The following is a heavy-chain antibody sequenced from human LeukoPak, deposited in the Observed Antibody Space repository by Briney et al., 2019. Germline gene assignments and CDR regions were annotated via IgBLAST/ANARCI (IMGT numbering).Heavy chain of an antibody. V-gene: IGHV3-23*01. CDR2: ISGSGGST. CDR1: GFTFSSYA. CDR3: AKDQINYSNREPFFDY. Sequence: GGSLRLSCAASGFTFSSYAMSWVRQAPGNGLEWVSAISGSGGSTYYADSVKGRFTISRDNSKNTLYLQMNSLRAEDTAVYYCAKDQINYSNREPFFDYWGQGTLVTVSS. D-gene: IGHD4-11*01. J-gene: IGHJ4*02.